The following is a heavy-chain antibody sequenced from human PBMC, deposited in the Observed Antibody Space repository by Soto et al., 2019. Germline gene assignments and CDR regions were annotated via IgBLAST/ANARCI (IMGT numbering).Heavy chain of an antibody. CDR1: GFTFSSYG. J-gene: IGHJ6*02. V-gene: IGHV3-33*01. D-gene: IGHD3-16*02. CDR3: AREINYDYVWGSYRSLYYYYGMDV. CDR2: IWYDGSNK. Sequence: AGGSLRLSCAASGFTFSSYGMHWVRQAPGKGLEWVAVIWYDGSNKYYADSVKGRFTISRDNSKNTLYLQMNSLRAEDTAVYYCAREINYDYVWGSYRSLYYYYGMDVWGQGTTVTVSS.